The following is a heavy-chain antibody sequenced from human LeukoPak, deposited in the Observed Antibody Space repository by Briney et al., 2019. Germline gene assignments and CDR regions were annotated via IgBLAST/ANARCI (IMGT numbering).Heavy chain of an antibody. Sequence: GRSLTLSCAPSGFTFSSYGMQWVRQAPGKGLEWVAVISYDGSNKYYADSVKGRLTISRDNSKNTLYLQMNSLRAEDTAVYYCAKGLDCSGGSCYTYWGQGTLVTVSS. CDR2: ISYDGSNK. CDR3: AKGLDCSGGSCYTY. V-gene: IGHV3-30*18. CDR1: GFTFSSYG. D-gene: IGHD2-15*01. J-gene: IGHJ4*02.